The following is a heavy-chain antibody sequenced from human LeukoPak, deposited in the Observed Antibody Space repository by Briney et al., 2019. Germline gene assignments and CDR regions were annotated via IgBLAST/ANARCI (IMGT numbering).Heavy chain of an antibody. Sequence: VASVKVSCKASGYTFTSYGISWVRQAPGQGLEWMGWISAYNGNTNHAQKLQGRVTMTTDTSTSTAYMELRSLRSDDTAVYYCARGGYCSSTSCPTGSWFDPWGQGTLVTVSS. CDR3: ARGGYCSSTSCPTGSWFDP. CDR1: GYTFTSYG. CDR2: ISAYNGNT. V-gene: IGHV1-18*01. D-gene: IGHD2-2*01. J-gene: IGHJ5*02.